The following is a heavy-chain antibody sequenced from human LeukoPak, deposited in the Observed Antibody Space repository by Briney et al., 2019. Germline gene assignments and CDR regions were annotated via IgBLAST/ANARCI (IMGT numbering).Heavy chain of an antibody. V-gene: IGHV3-30*02. CDR1: GFTFSSYG. J-gene: IGHJ4*02. CDR3: AKDRGGLRSVPAAIAY. CDR2: IRYDGSNK. Sequence: GGSLRHSCAASGFTFSSYGMHWVRQAPGKGLEWVAFIRYDGSNKYYADSVKGRFTISRDNSKNTLYLQMNSLRAEDTAVYYCAKDRGGLRSVPAAIAYWGQGTLVTVSS. D-gene: IGHD2-2*02.